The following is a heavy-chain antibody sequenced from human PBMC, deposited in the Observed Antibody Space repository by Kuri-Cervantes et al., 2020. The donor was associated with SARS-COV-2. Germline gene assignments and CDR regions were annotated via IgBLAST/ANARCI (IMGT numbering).Heavy chain of an antibody. CDR2: IRSKAYGGTT. CDR1: GFTFGDYA. V-gene: IGHV3-49*03. D-gene: IGHD3-3*01. J-gene: IGHJ4*02. CDR3: TTDLGDYDFWSVFDY. Sequence: GGSLRLSCTASGFTFGDYAMSWFRQAPGKGLEWVGFIRSKAYGGTTEYAASVKGRFTISRDDSKNTLYLQMNSLKTEDTAVYYCTTDLGDYDFWSVFDYWGQGTLVTVSS.